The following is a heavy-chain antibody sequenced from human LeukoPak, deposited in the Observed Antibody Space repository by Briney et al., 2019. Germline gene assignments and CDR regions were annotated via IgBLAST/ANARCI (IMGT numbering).Heavy chain of an antibody. J-gene: IGHJ4*02. D-gene: IGHD3-16*01. V-gene: IGHV4-34*01. CDR2: INHSGST. CDR1: GGSFSGYY. CDR3: AREKGGLYDY. Sequence: SETLSLTCAVYGGSFSGYYWSWIRQPPGKGLEWIGEINHSGSTNYNPSLKSRVTISVDTSKNQFSLKLSSVTAADTAVYYCAREKGGLYDYWGQGTLVTVSS.